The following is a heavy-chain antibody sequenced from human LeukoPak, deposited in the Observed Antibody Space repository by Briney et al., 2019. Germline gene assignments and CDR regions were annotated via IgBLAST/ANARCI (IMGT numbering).Heavy chain of an antibody. V-gene: IGHV3-48*03. D-gene: IGHD1-26*01. CDR1: GFTFSSYE. CDR3: ARVSCSGNYFNWFAP. CDR2: ISGSGSTI. Sequence: GGSLRLSCAASGFTFSSYELNWVRQAPGKGLEWVSYISGSGSTIYYTDSVKGRFTISRDNAKNSLYLQMNGLRAEDTAVYYCARVSCSGNYFNWFAPWGQGPLVTVSS. J-gene: IGHJ5*02.